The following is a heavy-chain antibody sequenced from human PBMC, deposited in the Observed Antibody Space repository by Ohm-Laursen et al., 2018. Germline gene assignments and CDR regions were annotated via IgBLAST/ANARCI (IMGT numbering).Heavy chain of an antibody. CDR1: GVTFSSFW. CDR3: ARCSRSGGSCYHNGMDV. D-gene: IGHD2-15*01. CDR2: INSDGNST. V-gene: IGHV3-74*01. J-gene: IGHJ6*02. Sequence: SLRLSCAASGVTFSSFWMHSVRQAPGKGLVWVSRINSDGNSTTYADSVKGRFTISRDNAKNTLYLQMSSLRAEDTAVYYCARCSRSGGSCYHNGMDVWGQGTTVTVSS.